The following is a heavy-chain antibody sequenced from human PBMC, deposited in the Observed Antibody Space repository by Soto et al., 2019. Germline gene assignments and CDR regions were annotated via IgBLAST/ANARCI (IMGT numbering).Heavy chain of an antibody. V-gene: IGHV3-72*01. D-gene: IGHD1-26*01. CDR1: GFTFSDHY. Sequence: EVQLVESGGGLVQPGGSLRLSCAASGFTFSDHYMDWVRQAPGKGLEWVARTRNRANSYTTEYAASVKGRFSISRENSKNSLYLQMNSLKTEDTAVYYCTRSSGSYKYFDLWGRGTLVTVSS. CDR3: TRSSGSYKYFDL. J-gene: IGHJ2*01. CDR2: TRNRANSYTT.